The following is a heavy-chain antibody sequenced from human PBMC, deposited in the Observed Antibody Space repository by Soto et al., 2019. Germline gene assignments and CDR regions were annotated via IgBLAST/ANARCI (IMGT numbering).Heavy chain of an antibody. CDR2: INAGNGNT. J-gene: IGHJ6*02. Sequence: ASVKVSCKASGFTFTSYAMHWVRQAPGQRLEWMGWINAGNGNTKYSQKFQGRVTITRDTSASTAYMELSSLRSEDTAVYYCASSATTADYYYGMDVWGQGTTVTVSS. V-gene: IGHV1-3*01. CDR3: ASSATTADYYYGMDV. CDR1: GFTFTSYA. D-gene: IGHD1-26*01.